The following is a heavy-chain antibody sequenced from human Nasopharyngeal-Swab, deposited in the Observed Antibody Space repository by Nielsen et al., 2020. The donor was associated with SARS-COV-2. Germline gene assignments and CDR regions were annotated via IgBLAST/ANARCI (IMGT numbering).Heavy chain of an antibody. CDR2: ISSSGSTI. V-gene: IGHV3-11*04. CDR3: ARSPGEYCSSTSCYASRDNYYYYGMDV. D-gene: IGHD2-2*01. CDR1: GFTFSDYY. J-gene: IGHJ6*02. Sequence: GGSLRLSCAASGFTFSDYYMSWIRQAPGKGLEGVSYISSSGSTIYYADSVKGRFTISRDNAKNSLYLQMNSLRAEDTAVYYCARSPGEYCSSTSCYASRDNYYYYGMDVWGQGTTVTVSS.